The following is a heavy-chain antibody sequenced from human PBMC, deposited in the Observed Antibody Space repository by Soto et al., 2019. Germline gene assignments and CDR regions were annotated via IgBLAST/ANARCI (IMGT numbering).Heavy chain of an antibody. V-gene: IGHV3-23*01. CDR2: ISDSGSST. CDR1: GFTFSSYA. CDR3: TRARATYFFGS. J-gene: IGHJ4*02. D-gene: IGHD5-12*01. Sequence: EVQLLESGGGLVQPGGSLRLSCAASGFTFSSYAMSWVRQAPGKGLEWVSVISDSGSSTYYADSVKGRFSISRDNSMNTLYLQMDSMIAEDMAVYYCTRARATYFFGSWGQGTLVTVSS.